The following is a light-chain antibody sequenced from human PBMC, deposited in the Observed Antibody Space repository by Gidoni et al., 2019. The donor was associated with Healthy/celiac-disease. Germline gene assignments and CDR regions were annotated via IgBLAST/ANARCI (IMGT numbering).Light chain of an antibody. J-gene: IGKJ2*01. V-gene: IGKV1-5*03. CDR2: KAS. CDR1: QSISSW. Sequence: DIQMPPPPSPLSASVGDRVTITCRASQSISSWLAWYQQKPGKAPKLLIYKASSLESGVPSRFSGSGSGTEFTLTISSLQPDDFATYYCQQYNSYPYTFGQGTKLEIK. CDR3: QQYNSYPYT.